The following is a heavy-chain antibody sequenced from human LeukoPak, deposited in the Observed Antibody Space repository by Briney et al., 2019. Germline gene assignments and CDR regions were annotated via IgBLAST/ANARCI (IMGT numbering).Heavy chain of an antibody. D-gene: IGHD1-26*01. CDR1: GGTFSSYA. CDR3: ARARGSGSYYHDAFDI. V-gene: IGHV1-69*04. CDR2: IIPILGIA. Sequence: SVKVSCKASGGTFSSYAVSWVRQAPGQGLEWMGRIIPILGIANYAQKFQGRVTITADKSTSTAYMELSSLRSEDTAVYYCARARGSGSYYHDAFDIWGQGTMVTVSS. J-gene: IGHJ3*02.